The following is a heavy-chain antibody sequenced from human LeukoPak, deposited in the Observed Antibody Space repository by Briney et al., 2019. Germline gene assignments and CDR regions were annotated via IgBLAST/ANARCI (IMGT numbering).Heavy chain of an antibody. V-gene: IGHV3-74*01. CDR1: GFTFSGYW. J-gene: IGHJ4*02. CDR3: ARKSAATFDY. D-gene: IGHD1-26*01. Sequence: GGSLRLSCAASGFTFSGYWMHWVRQAPGKGLAWVSVIRSDGSITTYADSVKGRFTISRDTAKNTLYLQMNSLRAEDTAVYYCARKSAATFDYWGQGTLVTVSS. CDR2: IRSDGSIT.